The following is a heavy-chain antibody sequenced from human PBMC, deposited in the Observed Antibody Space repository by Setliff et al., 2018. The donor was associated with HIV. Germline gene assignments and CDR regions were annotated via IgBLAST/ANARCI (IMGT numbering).Heavy chain of an antibody. D-gene: IGHD3-22*01. CDR3: AREIFPQGIVVVFDAFDI. J-gene: IGHJ3*02. V-gene: IGHV1-2*02. CDR1: GYTLTGYF. CDR2: INPTSGDT. Sequence: ASVKVSCKASGYTLTGYFMHWVRQAPRQGLEWMGWINPTSGDTNYAQKFQGRLTMTRDTSINTAYMELSRLRSDDTAVYYCAREIFPQGIVVVFDAFDIWGQGTMVTVSS.